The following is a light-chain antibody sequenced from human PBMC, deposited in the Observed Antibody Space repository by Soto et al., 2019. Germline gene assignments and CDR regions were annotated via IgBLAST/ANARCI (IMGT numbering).Light chain of an antibody. CDR3: CSYAGSYTFDV. V-gene: IGLV2-11*01. CDR1: CSDVGGYNY. CDR2: DVS. J-gene: IGLJ1*01. Sequence: QSVLTQPRSVSGSPGQSVTISCTGTCSDVGGYNYVSWYQQHPGKAPKLMIYDVSKRPSGVPDRFSGSKSGNTASLTISGLQAEDEADYYCCSYAGSYTFDVFGTGTKVTVL.